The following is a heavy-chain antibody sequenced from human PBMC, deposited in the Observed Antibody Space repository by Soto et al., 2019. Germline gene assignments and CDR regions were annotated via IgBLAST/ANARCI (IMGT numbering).Heavy chain of an antibody. CDR3: AKADPTVTRYYYYYGMDV. CDR2: ISGSGGST. CDR1: GFTFSTYS. V-gene: IGHV3-23*01. J-gene: IGHJ6*02. Sequence: GGSLRLSCAASGFTFSTYSMNWVRQAPGKGLEWVSAISGSGGSTYYADSVKGRFTISRDNSKNTLYLQMNSLRAEDTAVYYCAKADPTVTRYYYYYGMDVWGQGTTVTVSS. D-gene: IGHD4-4*01.